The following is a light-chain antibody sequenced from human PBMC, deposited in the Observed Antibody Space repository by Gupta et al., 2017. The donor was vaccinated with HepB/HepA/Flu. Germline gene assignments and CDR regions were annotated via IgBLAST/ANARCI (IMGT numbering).Light chain of an antibody. CDR3: SAYTSSSVVV. V-gene: IGLV2-14*03. Sequence: QSALTQPASVSGSPGQSITISCTGTSSDVGGYNYVSWYQQHPGKAPNLMIYDGSNRPAGVANRFSGSKSGNTASLTISGRKDEDEAYYYCSAYTSSSVVVFGGGTKRTVL. CDR1: SSDVGGYNY. J-gene: IGLJ2*01. CDR2: DGS.